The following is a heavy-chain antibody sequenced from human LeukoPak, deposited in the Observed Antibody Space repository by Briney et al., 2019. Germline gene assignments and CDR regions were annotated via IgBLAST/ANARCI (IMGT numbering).Heavy chain of an antibody. D-gene: IGHD2-21*02. V-gene: IGHV3-23*01. CDR2: ISGSGGST. CDR1: GFTFSSYA. CDR3: AKVMGPCGGDCYYGDY. Sequence: GGSLRLSCAASGFTFSSYAMSWVRQAPGKGLEWVSAISGSGGSTYYADSVKGRFTISRDNSKNTLYLQMNSLRAEDTAVYYCAKVMGPCGGDCYYGDYWGQGTLVTVSS. J-gene: IGHJ4*02.